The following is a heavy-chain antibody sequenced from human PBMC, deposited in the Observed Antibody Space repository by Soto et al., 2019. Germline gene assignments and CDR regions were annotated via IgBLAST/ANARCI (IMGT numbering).Heavy chain of an antibody. CDR3: ARVGGVGAPPGADY. CDR1: GGIFSSYA. D-gene: IGHD1-26*01. Sequence: SVKVSCKASGGIFSSYAISWLRQAPGLGLEWMGAVIPVLGQAYYAQALQDRVTITADESTRTAYMELSSLTSEDTAVYFCARVGGVGAPPGADYWGQGTLVTVSS. CDR2: VIPVLGQA. J-gene: IGHJ4*02. V-gene: IGHV1-69*13.